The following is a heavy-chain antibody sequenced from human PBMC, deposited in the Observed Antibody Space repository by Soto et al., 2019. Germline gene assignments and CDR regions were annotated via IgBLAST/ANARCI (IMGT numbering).Heavy chain of an antibody. CDR2: ISGSGGST. J-gene: IGHJ4*02. CDR3: AKDAVLVTPYYFDY. Sequence: EVQLLESGGGLVQPGGSLRLSCAASGFTFSTYAMSWVRQAPGKGLEWVSAISGSGGSTYYADSVKGRFTISRDNSNYTLYLQRNSLRAEDTAVYYCAKDAVLVTPYYFDYGGQGTLVTVPS. V-gene: IGHV3-23*01. D-gene: IGHD2-8*02. CDR1: GFTFSTYA.